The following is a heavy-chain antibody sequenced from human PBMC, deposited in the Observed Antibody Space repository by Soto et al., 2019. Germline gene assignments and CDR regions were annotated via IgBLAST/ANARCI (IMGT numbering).Heavy chain of an antibody. CDR3: ARLYYDILTGFHEGLDY. CDR2: MSPNSGNT. V-gene: IGHV1-8*01. J-gene: IGHJ4*02. Sequence: ASVKVSCKASGYTFTSYDINWVRQATGQGLEWMGWMSPNSGNTGYAQKFQGRVTMTRNTSISTAYMELSSLRSEDTAVYYCARLYYDILTGFHEGLDYWGQGTLVTVSS. D-gene: IGHD3-9*01. CDR1: GYTFTSYD.